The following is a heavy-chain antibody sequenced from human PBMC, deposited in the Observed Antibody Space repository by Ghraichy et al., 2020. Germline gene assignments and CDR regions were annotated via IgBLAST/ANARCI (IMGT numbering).Heavy chain of an antibody. CDR1: GGSISSSSYY. J-gene: IGHJ4*02. D-gene: IGHD3-22*01. CDR3: ARQSGGWLFYY. V-gene: IGHV4-39*01. CDR2: IYYSGTT. Sequence: SETLSLTCTVSGGSISSSSYYWGWIRQPPGKGLEWIGTIYYSGTTYYNPSLKSRVTISVDTSKNQFSLKLSSVTATDTAVYYCARQSGGWLFYYWGQGTLVTVSS.